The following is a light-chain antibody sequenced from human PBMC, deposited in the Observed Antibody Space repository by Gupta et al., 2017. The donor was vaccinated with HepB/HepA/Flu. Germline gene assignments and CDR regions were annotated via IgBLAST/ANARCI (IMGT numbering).Light chain of an antibody. CDR2: DVS. CDR1: NIGDKS. Sequence: YVLTQPPSGSVAPGKTTRIASGENNIGDKSVHWYRQKPGQAPVLVVYDVSDRPSGFPERFSGSNSGNTATLTLSRVEARDEADYYCQVWDSSSDHPGVFGGGTKLTVL. V-gene: IGLV3-21*03. CDR3: QVWDSSSDHPGV. J-gene: IGLJ2*01.